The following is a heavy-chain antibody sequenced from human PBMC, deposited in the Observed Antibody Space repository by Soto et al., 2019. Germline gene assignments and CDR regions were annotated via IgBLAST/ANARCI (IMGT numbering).Heavy chain of an antibody. CDR3: ARDRAAGGY. J-gene: IGHJ4*02. V-gene: IGHV3-48*03. CDR1: GFSFDYYE. CDR2: INSGGSTI. D-gene: IGHD6-13*01. Sequence: EVQLVESGGGLVQPGGSLRLSCVASGFSFDYYEMNWVRQAPGKGLEWVAYINSGGSTIHYADSVRGRFTVSRDNAKNLLYLQMNSLRVADTALYYCARDRAAGGYWGQGTLVTVSS.